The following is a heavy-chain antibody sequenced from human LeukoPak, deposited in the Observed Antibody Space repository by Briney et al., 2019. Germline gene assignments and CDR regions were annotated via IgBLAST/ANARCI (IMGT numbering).Heavy chain of an antibody. CDR3: ARDGGSRRRNYFDY. CDR2: ISSNGGST. V-gene: IGHV3-64*01. CDR1: GFTFSSYA. Sequence: GGSLRLFCAASGFTFSSYAMHWVRQAPGKGLEYVSAISSNGGSTYYANSVKGRFTISRDNSKNTLYLQMGSLRAEDMAVYYCARDGGSRRRNYFDYWGQGTLVTVSS. D-gene: IGHD3-16*01. J-gene: IGHJ4*02.